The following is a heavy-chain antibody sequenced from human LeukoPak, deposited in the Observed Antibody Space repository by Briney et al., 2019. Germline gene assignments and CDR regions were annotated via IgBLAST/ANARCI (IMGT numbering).Heavy chain of an antibody. D-gene: IGHD2-21*02. Sequence: GGSLRLSCAVSGSTFSECWMSWVRQAPGRGLEWVANIKGDGSQKYYVDSVKGRFTISRDNAKNSLYLQMNSLRAEDTAVYYCVRDSVTGGLGIDYWGQGTLVTVSS. CDR3: VRDSVTGGLGIDY. J-gene: IGHJ4*02. CDR1: GSTFSECW. V-gene: IGHV3-7*01. CDR2: IKGDGSQK.